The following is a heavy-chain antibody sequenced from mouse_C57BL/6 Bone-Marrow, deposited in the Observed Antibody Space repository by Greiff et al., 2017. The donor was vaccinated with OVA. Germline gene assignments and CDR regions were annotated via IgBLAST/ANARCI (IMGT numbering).Heavy chain of an antibody. J-gene: IGHJ2*01. D-gene: IGHD2-4*01. CDR1: GYTFTSYG. CDR2: IYPRSGNT. Sequence: VQLQQSGAELARPGASVKLSCKASGYTFTSYGISWVKQSTGQGLEWIGEIYPRSGNTSYNEKFTGKATLTADKSSSTAYMELRSLTSEDSAVYFCARRVMITTIFDYWGQGTTLTVSS. CDR3: ARRVMITTIFDY. V-gene: IGHV1-81*01.